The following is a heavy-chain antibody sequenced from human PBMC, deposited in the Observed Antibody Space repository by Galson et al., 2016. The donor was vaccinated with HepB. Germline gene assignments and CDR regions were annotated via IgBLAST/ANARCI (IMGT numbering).Heavy chain of an antibody. V-gene: IGHV3-33*06. D-gene: IGHD6-19*01. J-gene: IGHJ6*02. CDR2: IWHDGSNK. CDR1: GFSFNSYG. CDR3: AKGPSSGWYKYYHGMDV. Sequence: SLRLSCAASGFSFNSYGMHWVRQAPDKGLEWVAFIWHDGSNKYYADSVKGRFTISRDNSKNTLYLQMNSLRAEDTAVYHCAKGPSSGWYKYYHGMDVWGQGTVVTVSS.